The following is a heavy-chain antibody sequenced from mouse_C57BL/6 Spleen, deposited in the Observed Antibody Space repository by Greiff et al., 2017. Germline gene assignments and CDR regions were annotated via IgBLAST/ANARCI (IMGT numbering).Heavy chain of an antibody. CDR2: ISSGSSTI. CDR1: GFTFSDYG. Sequence: EVQLVESGGGLVKPGGSLKLSCAASGFTFSDYGMHWVRQAPEKGLEWVAYISSGSSTIYYADTVTGRFTISRDNAKNTLFLQMTSLRSEDTAVYYCARPESAWFAYWGQGTLVTVSA. V-gene: IGHV5-17*01. CDR3: ARPESAWFAY. J-gene: IGHJ3*01.